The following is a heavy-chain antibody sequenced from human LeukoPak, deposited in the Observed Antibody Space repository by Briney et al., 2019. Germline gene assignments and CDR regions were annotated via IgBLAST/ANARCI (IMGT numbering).Heavy chain of an antibody. V-gene: IGHV3-33*01. J-gene: IGHJ3*02. D-gene: IGHD2-2*01. CDR2: IWYDGSNK. CDR3: ARVVPAAMMPGDAFDI. Sequence: GGSLRLSCAASGFTLSSCGMHWVRQAPAKGLEWVAVIWYDGSNKYYADSVKRRFTISRDNSKNTLYLQMNSLRAEDTAVYYCARVVPAAMMPGDAFDIWGQGTMVTVSS. CDR1: GFTLSSCG.